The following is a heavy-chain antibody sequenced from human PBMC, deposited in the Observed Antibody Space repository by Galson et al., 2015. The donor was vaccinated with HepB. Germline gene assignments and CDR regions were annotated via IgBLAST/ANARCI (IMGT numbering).Heavy chain of an antibody. CDR3: ARGGFPYYYGSGSYSGLDYYYCYGMDV. V-gene: IGHV1-18*04. D-gene: IGHD3-10*01. CDR1: GYTFTSYG. Sequence: SVKVSCKASGYTFTSYGISWVRQAPGQGLEWMGRISAYNGNTNYAQKLQGRVTMTTDTSTSTAYMELRSLRSDDTAVYYCARGGFPYYYGSGSYSGLDYYYCYGMDVWGQGTTVTVSS. CDR2: ISAYNGNT. J-gene: IGHJ6*02.